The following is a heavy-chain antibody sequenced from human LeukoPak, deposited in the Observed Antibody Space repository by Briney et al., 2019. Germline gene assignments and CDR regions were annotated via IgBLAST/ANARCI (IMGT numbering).Heavy chain of an antibody. J-gene: IGHJ6*03. CDR1: GGSISSSSYY. V-gene: IGHV4-39*07. D-gene: IGHD5-18*01. Sequence: SETLSLTCTVSGGSISSSSYYWGWIRQPPGKGLEWIGSIYYSGSTYYNPSLKSRVTISVDTSKNQFSLKLSSVTAADTAVYYCARDSPGYSYEDSGFYYYYMDVWGKGTTVTVSS. CDR2: IYYSGST. CDR3: ARDSPGYSYEDSGFYYYYMDV.